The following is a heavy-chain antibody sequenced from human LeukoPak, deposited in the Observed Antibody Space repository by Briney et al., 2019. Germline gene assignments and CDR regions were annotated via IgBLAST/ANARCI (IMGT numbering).Heavy chain of an antibody. V-gene: IGHV4-4*07. Sequence: SETLSLTCTVSGGSLSSYYWSWIRQPAGKGLEWIGRIYISGSTNYNPSLTSGVTISVATSKSQFSLKLTSVTAADTAVYYCARETSTVTYRIFDYWGQGTLVTVSS. D-gene: IGHD4-17*01. CDR1: GGSLSSYY. CDR3: ARETSTVTYRIFDY. J-gene: IGHJ4*02. CDR2: IYISGST.